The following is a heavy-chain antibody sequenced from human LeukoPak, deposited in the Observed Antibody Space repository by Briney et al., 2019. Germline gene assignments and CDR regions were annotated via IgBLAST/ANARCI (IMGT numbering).Heavy chain of an antibody. D-gene: IGHD1-1*01. J-gene: IGHJ4*02. CDR2: IYHSGST. CDR1: GYSISSGYY. V-gene: IGHV4-38-2*02. CDR3: ARGAWNGRFDY. Sequence: SETLSLTCTVSGYSISSGYYWGWIRQPPGKGLEWIGSIYHSGSTYYNPSLKSRVTISVDTSKNQFSLKLSSVTAADTAVYYCARGAWNGRFDYWGQGTLVTVSS.